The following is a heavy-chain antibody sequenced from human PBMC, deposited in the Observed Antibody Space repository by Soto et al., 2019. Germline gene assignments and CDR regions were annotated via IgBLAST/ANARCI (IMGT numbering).Heavy chain of an antibody. J-gene: IGHJ6*02. Sequence: HPGGSLRLSCAASGFTFSSYSMNWVRQAPGKGLEWVSYISSSSSTIYYADSVKGRFTISRDNAKNSLYLQMNSLRDEDTAVYYCAREVFLAAAGTNYYYGMDVWGQGTTVTVSS. CDR2: ISSSSSTI. D-gene: IGHD6-13*01. CDR3: AREVFLAAAGTNYYYGMDV. V-gene: IGHV3-48*02. CDR1: GFTFSSYS.